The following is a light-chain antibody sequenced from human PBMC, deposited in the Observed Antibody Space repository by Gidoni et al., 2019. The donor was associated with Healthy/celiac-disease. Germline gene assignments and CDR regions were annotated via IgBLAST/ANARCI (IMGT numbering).Light chain of an antibody. Sequence: DIVMHQSPLSLPVTPGEPASISCRSSQSLLHSNGYNYLDWYLQKPGQSPQLLIYLGSNRASGVPDRFSGSGSGTDFTLKISRVEAEDVGVYYCMQALQTPRYTFGQGTKLEIK. V-gene: IGKV2-28*01. CDR2: LGS. J-gene: IGKJ2*01. CDR1: QSLLHSNGYNY. CDR3: MQALQTPRYT.